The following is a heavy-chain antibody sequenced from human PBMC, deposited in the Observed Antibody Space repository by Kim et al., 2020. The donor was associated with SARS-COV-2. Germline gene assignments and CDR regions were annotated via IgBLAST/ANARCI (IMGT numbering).Heavy chain of an antibody. Sequence: SQTLSLTCTVSGGSISSSSYYWGWIRQPPGKGLEWIGSIYYSGSTYYNPSLKSRVTISVDTSKNQFSLKLSFVTAADTAVYYCASQALGYGGPRDAFDIWGQGTMVTVSS. CDR1: GGSISSSSYY. V-gene: IGHV4-39*01. D-gene: IGHD4-17*01. CDR2: IYYSGST. J-gene: IGHJ3*02. CDR3: ASQALGYGGPRDAFDI.